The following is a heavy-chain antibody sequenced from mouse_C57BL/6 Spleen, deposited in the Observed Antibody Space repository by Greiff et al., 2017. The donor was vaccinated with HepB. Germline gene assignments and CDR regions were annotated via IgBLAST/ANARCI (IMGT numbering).Heavy chain of an antibody. V-gene: IGHV5-6*01. CDR1: GFTFSSYG. J-gene: IGHJ2*01. D-gene: IGHD1-1*01. CDR2: ISSGGSYT. Sequence: EVQLQESGGDLVKPGGSLKLSCAASGFTFSSYGMSWVRQTPDKRLEWVATISSGGSYTYYPDSVKGRFTISRDNAKNTLYLQMSSLKSEDTAMYYCARQSPDYYGSSFDYWGQGTTLTVSS. CDR3: ARQSPDYYGSSFDY.